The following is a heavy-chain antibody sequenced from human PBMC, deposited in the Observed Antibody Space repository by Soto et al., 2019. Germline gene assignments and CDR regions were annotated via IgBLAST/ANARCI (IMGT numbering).Heavy chain of an antibody. CDR3: ARDRPGISSAGLNWFDP. CDR2: INPSGGST. D-gene: IGHD6-13*01. Sequence: QVQLVQSGAEVKKPGASVKVSCKASGYTFTSYYMHWVRQAPGQGLEWMGIINPSGGSTSYAKKFYGKFTMTRDTTTSKVYMERCRLRSEDTAVYYCARDRPGISSAGLNWFDPWCQGTLVTVSS. V-gene: IGHV1-46*01. CDR1: GYTFTSYY. J-gene: IGHJ5*02.